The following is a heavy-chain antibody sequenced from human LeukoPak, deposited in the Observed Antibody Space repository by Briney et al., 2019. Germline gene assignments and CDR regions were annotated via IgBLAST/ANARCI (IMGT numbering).Heavy chain of an antibody. CDR3: ARDSATNYYYYGMDV. CDR1: GYTFTSYG. V-gene: IGHV1-18*01. D-gene: IGHD5-24*01. J-gene: IGHJ6*02. Sequence: GASMKVSCKASGYTFTSYGISWVRQAPGQGLEWMGWISAYNGNTNYAQKLQGRVTMTTDTSTSTAYMELRSLRSDDTAVYYCARDSATNYYYYGMDVWGQGTTVTVSS. CDR2: ISAYNGNT.